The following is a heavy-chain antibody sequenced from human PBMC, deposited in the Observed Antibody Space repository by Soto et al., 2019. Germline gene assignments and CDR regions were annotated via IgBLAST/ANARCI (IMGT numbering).Heavy chain of an antibody. Sequence: PGGSLRLSCAASGFTFSSYAMSWVRQAPGKGLEWVSLISGSGYTTHYADSVKGRFTISRDNSKSTLYLQMNSLRAEDTAVYYCSKYPILTGLFSFDYWGQGTLVTVSS. J-gene: IGHJ4*02. CDR1: GFTFSSYA. CDR2: ISGSGYTT. CDR3: SKYPILTGLFSFDY. D-gene: IGHD3-9*01. V-gene: IGHV3-23*01.